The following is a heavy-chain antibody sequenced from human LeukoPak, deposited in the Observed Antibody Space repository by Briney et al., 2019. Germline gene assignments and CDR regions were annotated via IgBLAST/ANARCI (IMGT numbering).Heavy chain of an antibody. CDR2: ISDSGTTI. V-gene: IGHV3-48*03. Sequence: PGGSLRLSCAASGFTFSNYEMNWVRQAPGKGLEWVSYISDSGTTIYYGDSVKGRFTISRDNAKNSLYLQMNSLRAEDTAVYYCAKSSGTYSPWYFDLWGRGTLVTVSS. D-gene: IGHD1-26*01. CDR1: GFTFSNYE. CDR3: AKSSGTYSPWYFDL. J-gene: IGHJ2*01.